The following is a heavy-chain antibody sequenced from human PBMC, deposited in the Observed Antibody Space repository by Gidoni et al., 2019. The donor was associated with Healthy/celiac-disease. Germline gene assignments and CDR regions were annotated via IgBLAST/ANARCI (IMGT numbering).Heavy chain of an antibody. V-gene: IGHV3-30-3*01. D-gene: IGHD4-4*01. CDR3: ARSEVTDY. CDR2: ISYDGSNK. CDR1: GFTFSSYA. Sequence: QVQLVESGGGVVQPGRSLRLSCAASGFTFSSYAMHWVRQAPGKGLEWVAVISYDGSNKYYADSVKGRFTISRDNSKNTLYLQMNSLRAEDTAVYYCARSEVTDYWGQGTLVTVSS. J-gene: IGHJ4*02.